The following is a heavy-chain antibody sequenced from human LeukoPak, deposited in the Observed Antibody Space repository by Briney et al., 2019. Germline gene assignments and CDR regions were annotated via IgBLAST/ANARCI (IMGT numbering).Heavy chain of an antibody. CDR2: IYYSGST. Sequence: SETLSLTCTVSGGSISSYYWSWIRQPPGKGLEWIGYIYYSGSTNYNPSLKSRVTISVDTSKNQFSLKLSSVTAADTAVYYCARYPSSGWYGYYMDVWGKGTTVTVSS. V-gene: IGHV4-59*01. CDR1: GGSISSYY. J-gene: IGHJ6*03. D-gene: IGHD6-19*01. CDR3: ARYPSSGWYGYYMDV.